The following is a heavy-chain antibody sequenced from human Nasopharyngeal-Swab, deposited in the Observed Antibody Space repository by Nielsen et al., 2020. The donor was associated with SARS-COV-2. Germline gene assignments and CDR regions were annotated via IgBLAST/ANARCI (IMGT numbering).Heavy chain of an antibody. Sequence: SVKVSCKASGYTFTSYDINWVRQATGQGLEWMGWMNPNSGNTGYAQKFQGRVTMTRNTSISTAYMELSSLRSEDTAVYYCARTTMVRGVIIPYYYYYYMDVWGKGTTVTVSS. CDR3: ARTTMVRGVIIPYYYYYYMDV. V-gene: IGHV1-8*01. CDR2: MNPNSGNT. J-gene: IGHJ6*03. D-gene: IGHD3-10*01. CDR1: GYTFTSYD.